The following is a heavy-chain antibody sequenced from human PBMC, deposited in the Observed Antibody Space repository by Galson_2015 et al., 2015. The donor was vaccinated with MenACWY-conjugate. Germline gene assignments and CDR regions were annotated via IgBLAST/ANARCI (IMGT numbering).Heavy chain of an antibody. D-gene: IGHD2-2*01. CDR3: ASAYCRSSSTSTCTNHFQY. J-gene: IGHJ1*01. Sequence: SLRLSCAASGFTFSIYAMHWVRQAPGKGLEWVAVMSYDGTIQYYADSVKGRFTISRDNSKNTLSLQMYSLRAEDTAVYYCASAYCRSSSTSTCTNHFQYWGQGTLVTVSS. V-gene: IGHV3-30*01. CDR1: GFTFSIYA. CDR2: MSYDGTIQ.